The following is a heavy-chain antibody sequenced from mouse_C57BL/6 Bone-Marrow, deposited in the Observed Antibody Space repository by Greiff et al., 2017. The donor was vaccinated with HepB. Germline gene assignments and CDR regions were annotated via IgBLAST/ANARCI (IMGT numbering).Heavy chain of an antibody. CDR1: GYTFTDYY. CDR2: INPNNGGT. D-gene: IGHD2-10*02. CDR3: ARSGIHVWSPYFDY. V-gene: IGHV1-26*01. J-gene: IGHJ2*01. Sequence: EVQLQQSGPDLVKPGASVKISCKASGYTFTDYYMNWVKQSHGKSLEWIGDINPNNGGTSYNQKFKGKATLTVDKSSSTAYMELRSLTSEDSAVYYCARSGIHVWSPYFDYWGQGTTLTVSS.